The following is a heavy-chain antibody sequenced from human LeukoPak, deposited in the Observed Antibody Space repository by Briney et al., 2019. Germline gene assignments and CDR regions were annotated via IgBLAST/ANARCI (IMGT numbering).Heavy chain of an antibody. D-gene: IGHD3-3*01. V-gene: IGHV1-2*02. J-gene: IGHJ5*02. Sequence: GASVKVSCKTSGYSFTDYYIHWVRQAPGQGLEWMGWINTKSGRTSSARKFQGRVTMTRDPSITTVYMDMAWLTSDDTAIYFCARADFIDAGPYLIGPWGQGILVTVSS. CDR2: INTKSGRT. CDR1: GYSFTDYY. CDR3: ARADFIDAGPYLIGP.